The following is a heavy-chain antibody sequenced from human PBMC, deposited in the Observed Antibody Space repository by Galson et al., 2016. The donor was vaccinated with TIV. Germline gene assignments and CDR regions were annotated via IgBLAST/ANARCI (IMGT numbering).Heavy chain of an antibody. CDR1: GGSFMNYA. CDR3: AGPPTFGNVYHYYMDV. CDR2: IIPIFGTG. V-gene: IGHV1-69*06. Sequence: SVKVSCKASGGSFMNYAVSWARQAPGQGLEWMGRIIPIFGTGNYAQKFQGGVTITADIFASTAYMELSSLTSDDTAVYYCAGPPTFGNVYHYYMDVWGKGTAVTVSS. J-gene: IGHJ6*03. D-gene: IGHD1-14*01.